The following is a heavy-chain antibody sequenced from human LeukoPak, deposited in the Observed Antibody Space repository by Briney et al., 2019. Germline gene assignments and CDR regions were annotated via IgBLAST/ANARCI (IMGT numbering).Heavy chain of an antibody. CDR3: ARDRASTAMAYFDY. D-gene: IGHD5-18*01. J-gene: IGHJ4*02. V-gene: IGHV1-69*05. CDR1: GGTFSSYA. CDR2: IIPIFGTA. Sequence: SVKVSCKASGGTFSSYAISWVRQAPGQGLEWMGRIIPIFGTANYAQKFQGRVTITTDESTSTAYMELSSLRSEDTAVYCCARDRASTAMAYFDYWGQGTLVTASS.